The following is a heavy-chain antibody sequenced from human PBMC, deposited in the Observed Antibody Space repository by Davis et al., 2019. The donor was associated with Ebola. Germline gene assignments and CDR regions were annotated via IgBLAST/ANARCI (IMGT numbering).Heavy chain of an antibody. CDR2: INSDGSST. J-gene: IGHJ6*02. D-gene: IGHD1-1*01. CDR1: GFTFSSYW. Sequence: GESLKISCAASGFTFSSYWMHWVRQAPGKGLVLVSRINSDGSSTSYADSVKGRFTISRDNAKNTLYLQMNSLRAEDTAVYYCITNYYYYYGMDVWGQGTTVTVSS. CDR3: ITNYYYYYGMDV. V-gene: IGHV3-74*01.